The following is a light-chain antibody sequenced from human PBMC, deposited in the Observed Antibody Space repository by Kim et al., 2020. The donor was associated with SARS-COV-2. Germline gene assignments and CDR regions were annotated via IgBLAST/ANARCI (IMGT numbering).Light chain of an antibody. CDR1: QSVSSY. V-gene: IGKV3-11*01. Sequence: EIVLTQSPATLSLSPGERATLSCRASQSVSSYLAWYQQKPGQAPRLLIYDASNRATGIPARFSGNGSGTDFTLTISSLEPEDFAVYYCQQRSNWPGTFGPGTKVDIK. J-gene: IGKJ3*01. CDR2: DAS. CDR3: QQRSNWPGT.